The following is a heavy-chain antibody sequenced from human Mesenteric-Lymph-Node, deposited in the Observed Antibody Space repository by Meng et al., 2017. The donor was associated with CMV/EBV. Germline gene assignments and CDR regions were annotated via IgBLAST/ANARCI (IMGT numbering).Heavy chain of an antibody. J-gene: IGHJ4*02. CDR1: GLTFSNYA. CDR3: AKVGVQVD. V-gene: IGHV3-23*01. CDR2: TSGSGGST. Sequence: GGSLRLSCAASGLTFSNYAMSWVRQAPGKGLEWVSGTSGSGGSTNYADSVKGRFTISRDNSRNTVYLQMNSLRAEDTAVYYCAKVGVQVDWGQGTLVTVSS. D-gene: IGHD3-16*01.